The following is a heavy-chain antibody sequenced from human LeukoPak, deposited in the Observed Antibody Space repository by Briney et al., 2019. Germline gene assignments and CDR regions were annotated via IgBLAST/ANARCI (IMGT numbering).Heavy chain of an antibody. CDR1: GFTFSSYA. CDR2: ISYDGSNK. V-gene: IGHV3-30-3*01. J-gene: IGHJ3*02. CDR3: AGRVRSDWGSYRLRAFDI. D-gene: IGHD3-16*02. Sequence: GRSLRLSCAASGFTFSSYAMHWVRQAPGKGLEWVAVISYDGSNKYYADSVKGRFTISRDNSKNTLYLQMNSLRVEDTAVYYCAGRVRSDWGSYRLRAFDIWGQGTMVTVSS.